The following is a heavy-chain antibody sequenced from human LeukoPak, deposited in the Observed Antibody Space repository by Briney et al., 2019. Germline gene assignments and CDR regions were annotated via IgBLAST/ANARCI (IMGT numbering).Heavy chain of an antibody. Sequence: ASVKVSCKCSGYTFTGYFMYWVRQAPGQGLAWVGWINHNSGGTNYAQKLQGRVTMTRDTSISTSYMELSRLRSDDTAVYYCARGDYGAGSHYSPNSYHMDAWRKGTTLTVPS. CDR2: INHNSGGT. V-gene: IGHV1-2*02. D-gene: IGHD3-10*01. J-gene: IGHJ6*03. CDR3: ARGDYGAGSHYSPNSYHMDA. CDR1: GYTFTGYF.